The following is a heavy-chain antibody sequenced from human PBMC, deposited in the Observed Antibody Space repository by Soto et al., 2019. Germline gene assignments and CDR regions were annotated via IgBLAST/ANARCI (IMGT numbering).Heavy chain of an antibody. CDR2: INHSGST. CDR1: GGSFSGYY. CDR3: ARGPYYYGSGSYYSRGYYYYGMDV. V-gene: IGHV4-34*01. J-gene: IGHJ6*02. D-gene: IGHD3-10*01. Sequence: SETLSLTCAVYGGSFSGYYWSWIRQPPGKGLEWIGEINHSGSTNYNPSLKSRVTISVDTSKNQFSLKLGSVTAADTAVYYCARGPYYYGSGSYYSRGYYYYGMDVWGQGTTVTVSS.